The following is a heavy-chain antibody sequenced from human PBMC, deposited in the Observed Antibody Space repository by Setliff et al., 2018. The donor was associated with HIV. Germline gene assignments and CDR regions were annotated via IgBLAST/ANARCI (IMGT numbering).Heavy chain of an antibody. Sequence: PSETLSLTCTVSGASISTTTYYWGWIRQPPGKGLEWIGSIHYTGNTYNTPSLKSRLTISVDASKNQISLKLTSMTAADTAMYFCAREGDGIDYWGQGILVTVSS. D-gene: IGHD2-21*02. V-gene: IGHV4-39*02. CDR1: GASISTTTYY. J-gene: IGHJ4*02. CDR2: IHYTGNT. CDR3: AREGDGIDY.